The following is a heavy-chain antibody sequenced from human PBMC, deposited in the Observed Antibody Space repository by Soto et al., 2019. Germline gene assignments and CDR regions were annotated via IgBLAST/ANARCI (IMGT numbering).Heavy chain of an antibody. CDR2: ISSSSSYI. Sequence: EVQLVESGGGLVKPGGSLRLSCAASGFTFSSYSMNWVRQAPGKGLEWVSSISSSSSYIYYADSVKGRFTISRDNAKNSRYLQRNSLRAEDTAVYYCAGVVGGLCYYYYMGVWGKGTTVTV. V-gene: IGHV3-21*01. CDR3: AGVVGGLCYYYYMGV. D-gene: IGHD2-2*01. J-gene: IGHJ6*03. CDR1: GFTFSSYS.